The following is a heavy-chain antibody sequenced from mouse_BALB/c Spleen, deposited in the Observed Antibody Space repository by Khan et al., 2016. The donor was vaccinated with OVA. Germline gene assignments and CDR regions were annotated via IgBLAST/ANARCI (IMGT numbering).Heavy chain of an antibody. CDR3: ARVGPYHASYGAWFSY. Sequence: QVQLQQSGAELARPGASVKMSCKASGYTFTSYTMHWVKQRPGQGLEWIGYINPSNGYTNYNQKFRDKATLTADKSSSTAYMQLSSLTSEDSAVDYCARVGPYHASYGAWFSYWGQGTLVTVSA. D-gene: IGHD2-10*01. V-gene: IGHV1-4*01. CDR2: INPSNGYT. J-gene: IGHJ3*01. CDR1: GYTFTSYT.